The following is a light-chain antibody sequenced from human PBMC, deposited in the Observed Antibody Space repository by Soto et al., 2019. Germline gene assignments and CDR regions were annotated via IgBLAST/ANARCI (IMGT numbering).Light chain of an antibody. CDR1: QSLLYSNGNTY. J-gene: IGKJ1*01. Sequence: VVMTQSPLSLPVTLGQPASISCRSSQSLLYSNGNTYLHWFQQRPGQSPRRLIYKVSNRDSGVPDRFXXXXXXXXFTLRISRVEAEDVGVYYCMQGTHWPPTFGQGTKV. CDR3: MQGTHWPPT. V-gene: IGKV2-30*01. CDR2: KVS.